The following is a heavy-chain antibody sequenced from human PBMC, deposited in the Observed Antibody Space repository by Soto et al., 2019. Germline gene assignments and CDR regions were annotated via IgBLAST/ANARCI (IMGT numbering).Heavy chain of an antibody. CDR2: IIPILGIA. Sequence: ASVKVSCKASGYTFTSYTISWVRQAPGQGLEWMGRIIPILGIANYAQKFQGRVTITADKSTSTAYMELSSLRSEDTAVYYCARDEVHSYGYMDVWGKGTTVTVS. V-gene: IGHV1-69*04. CDR1: GYTFTSYT. D-gene: IGHD5-18*01. J-gene: IGHJ6*04. CDR3: ARDEVHSYGYMDV.